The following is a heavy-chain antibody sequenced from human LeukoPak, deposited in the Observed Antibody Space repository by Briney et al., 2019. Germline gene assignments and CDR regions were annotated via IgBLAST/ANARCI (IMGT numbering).Heavy chain of an antibody. D-gene: IGHD6-19*01. V-gene: IGHV3-30*18. J-gene: IGHJ4*02. CDR1: GFTFSSYC. CDR3: AKGSYSSGWERFDY. Sequence: GRSLRLSCAASGFTFSSYCIHWVRQAPGKGLEWVAVISYDGSNKYYADSVKGRFTIYRDNSKNTLYLQMNSLRAEDTAVYYCAKGSYSSGWERFDYWGQGTLVTVSS. CDR2: ISYDGSNK.